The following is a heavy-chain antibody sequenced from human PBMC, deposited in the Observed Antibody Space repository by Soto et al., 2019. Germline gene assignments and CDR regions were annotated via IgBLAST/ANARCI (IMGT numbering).Heavy chain of an antibody. CDR1: GGSISSSNW. CDR2: IYHSGST. J-gene: IGHJ4*02. Sequence: SETLSLTCAVSGGSISSSNWWSWVRQPPGKGLEWIGEIYHSGSTNYNPSLKSRVTISVDKSKNQFSLKLSSVTAADTAVYYCARGGVLRYFDWLLSGGLFDYWGQGTLVTVS. D-gene: IGHD3-9*01. V-gene: IGHV4-4*02. CDR3: ARGGVLRYFDWLLSGGLFDY.